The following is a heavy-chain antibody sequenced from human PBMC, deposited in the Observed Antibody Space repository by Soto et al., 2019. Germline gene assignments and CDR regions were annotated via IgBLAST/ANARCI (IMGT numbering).Heavy chain of an antibody. CDR3: AKGSSGYYDTFDY. Sequence: GGSLRLSCAASGFSFSSYSIYWVRQAPGKGLAWVSGISGSGSGTYYADSVKGRFTISRDNSKNTLYLQMHSLRAEDTAIYYYAKGSSGYYDTFDYWGQGTLVTVSS. V-gene: IGHV3-23*01. D-gene: IGHD3-22*01. CDR2: ISGSGSGT. CDR1: GFSFSSYS. J-gene: IGHJ4*02.